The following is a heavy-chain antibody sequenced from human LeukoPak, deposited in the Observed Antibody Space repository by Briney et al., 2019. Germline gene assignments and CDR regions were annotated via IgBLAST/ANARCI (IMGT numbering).Heavy chain of an antibody. CDR1: GGSFSGYY. CDR3: ARDQRGYSYGYVPLFDY. CDR2: INHSGST. D-gene: IGHD5-18*01. J-gene: IGHJ4*02. Sequence: SETLSLTCAVCGGSFSGYYWSWIRQPPGKGLEWIGEINHSGSTNYNPSLKSRVIISVDTSKNQFSLKLSSVTAADTAVYYCARDQRGYSYGYVPLFDYWGQGTLVTVSS. V-gene: IGHV4-34*01.